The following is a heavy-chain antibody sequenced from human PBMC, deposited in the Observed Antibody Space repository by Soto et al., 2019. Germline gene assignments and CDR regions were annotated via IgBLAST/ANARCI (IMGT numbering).Heavy chain of an antibody. V-gene: IGHV4-31*03. Sequence: QVQLQESGPGLVKPSQTLSLTCTVSGGSISSGGYYWSWIRQHPGKGLEWIGYIYYSGSTYYNPSRKSRVTISVDTSKTQFSLKLSSVTAADTAVYYCARRDYDILTGYPINDAFDIWGQGTMVTVSS. CDR1: GGSISSGGYY. J-gene: IGHJ3*02. CDR2: IYYSGST. D-gene: IGHD3-9*01. CDR3: ARRDYDILTGYPINDAFDI.